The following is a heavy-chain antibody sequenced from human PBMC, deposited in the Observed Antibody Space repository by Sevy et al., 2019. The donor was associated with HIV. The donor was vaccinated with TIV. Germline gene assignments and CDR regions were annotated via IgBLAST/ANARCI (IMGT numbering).Heavy chain of an antibody. V-gene: IGHV3-30-3*01. Sequence: GESLKISCAASGFILRNYVMHWVRQAPGKGLEWVAAVSFDGSDKFYADSVKGRFTISRDNSKNRLYLQTNSLRAEDTAVYYCAGDQAGPSDDYYYYYGMDLWGQGTTVTVSS. CDR3: AGDQAGPSDDYYYYYGMDL. D-gene: IGHD3-10*01. J-gene: IGHJ6*02. CDR2: VSFDGSDK. CDR1: GFILRNYV.